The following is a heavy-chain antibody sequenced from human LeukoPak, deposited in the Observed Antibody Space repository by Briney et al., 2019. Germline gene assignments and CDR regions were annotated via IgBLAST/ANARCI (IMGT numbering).Heavy chain of an antibody. CDR3: ARRYCSNTSCYNQDYRFGP. CDR1: GYTFTSYG. D-gene: IGHD2-2*02. Sequence: ASVKVSCKASGYTFTSYGISWVRQAPGQGLEWMGWISAYNGNTNYAQKLQGRVTMTTDTSTSTAYMELRSLRSDDPAGYYCARRYCSNTSCYNQDYRFGPWGQGTLVTGSS. V-gene: IGHV1-18*01. CDR2: ISAYNGNT. J-gene: IGHJ5*02.